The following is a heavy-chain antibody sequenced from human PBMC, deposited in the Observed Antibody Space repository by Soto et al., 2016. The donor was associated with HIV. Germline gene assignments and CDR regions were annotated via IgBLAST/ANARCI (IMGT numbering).Heavy chain of an antibody. J-gene: IGHJ4*02. CDR1: GFSFDDYG. CDR2: INWNGDST. CDR3: AKGPPYTSGSPLDY. V-gene: IGHV3-20*04. Sequence: EVQLVESGGGVVRPGGSLRLSCAASGFSFDDYGMSWVRQAPGKGLEWVSGINWNGDSTGYADSVKGRFTISRDKAKNSLYLQMNSLRAEDTALYYCAKGPPYTSGSPLDYWGQGTLVTVSS. D-gene: IGHD6-19*01.